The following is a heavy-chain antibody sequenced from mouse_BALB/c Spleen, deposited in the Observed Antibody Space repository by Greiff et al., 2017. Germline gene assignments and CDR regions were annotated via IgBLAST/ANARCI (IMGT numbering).Heavy chain of an antibody. V-gene: IGHV5-4*02. CDR1: GFTFSDYY. D-gene: IGHD2-10*01. CDR2: ISDGGSYT. CDR3: ARDTAYYGNYRGYFDV. Sequence: EVHLVESGGGLVKPGGSLKLSCAASGFTFSDYYMYWVRQTPEKRLEWVATISDGGSYTYYPDSVKGRFTISRDNAKNNLYLHMSSLKSEDTAMYYCARDTAYYGNYRGYFDVWGAGTTVTVSS. J-gene: IGHJ1*01.